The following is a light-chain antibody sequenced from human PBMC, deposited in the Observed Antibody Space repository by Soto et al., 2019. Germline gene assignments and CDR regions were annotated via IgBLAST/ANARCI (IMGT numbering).Light chain of an antibody. V-gene: IGLV1-51*02. CDR3: ASWDYSLSAVI. J-gene: IGLJ2*01. CDR1: SSNIGNNY. CDR2: ENT. Sequence: QSVLTQPPSVSAAPGQKVTISCSGSSSNIGNNYVSWYQQLPGTAPKLLIYENTQRPSGTPDRFSASKFGTSATLGITGLQTGDEADYYCASWDYSLSAVIFGGGTKLTVL.